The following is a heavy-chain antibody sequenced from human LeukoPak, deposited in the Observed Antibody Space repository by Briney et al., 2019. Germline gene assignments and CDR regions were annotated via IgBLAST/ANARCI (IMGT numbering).Heavy chain of an antibody. J-gene: IGHJ4*02. Sequence: PGGSLRLSCAASGFTFSSYGMHWVRQAPGKGLEWVAVISYDGSNKYYADSVKGRFTISRDNSKNTLYLQMNSLRAEDTAVYYCAKDFYSYGYGDFDYWGQGTLVTVSS. CDR2: ISYDGSNK. V-gene: IGHV3-30*18. CDR3: AKDFYSYGYGDFDY. D-gene: IGHD5-18*01. CDR1: GFTFSSYG.